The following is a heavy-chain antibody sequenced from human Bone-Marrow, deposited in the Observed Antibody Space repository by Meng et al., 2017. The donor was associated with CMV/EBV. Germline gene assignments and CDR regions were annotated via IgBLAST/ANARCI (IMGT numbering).Heavy chain of an antibody. J-gene: IGHJ4*02. D-gene: IGHD1-26*01. Sequence: SGGSISSVHWRSWVRQPPGKGLEWIGEIYHSGSTNYNPSLKSRVTISVDKSKNQFSLKLSSVTAADTAVYYCARVNRARGSYYFDYWGQGTLVTVSS. CDR1: GGSISSVHW. CDR3: ARVNRARGSYYFDY. V-gene: IGHV4-4*02. CDR2: IYHSGST.